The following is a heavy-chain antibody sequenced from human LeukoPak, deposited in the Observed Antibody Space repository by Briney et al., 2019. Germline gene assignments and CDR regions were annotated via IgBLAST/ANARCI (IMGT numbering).Heavy chain of an antibody. CDR3: AKDRVGSGWYFDL. CDR2: ISGSGGST. CDR1: GFTFSSYA. J-gene: IGHJ2*01. Sequence: QPGGSLRLSCAASGFTFSSYAMSWVRQAPGKGLEWVSAISGSGGSTYYADSVKGRFTISRDNSKNTLYLQMNSLSAEDTAVYYCAKDRVGSGWYFDLWGRGTLVTVSS. D-gene: IGHD6-19*01. V-gene: IGHV3-23*01.